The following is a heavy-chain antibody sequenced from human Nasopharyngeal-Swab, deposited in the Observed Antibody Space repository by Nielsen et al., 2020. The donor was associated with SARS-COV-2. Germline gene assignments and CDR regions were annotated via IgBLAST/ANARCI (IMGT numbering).Heavy chain of an antibody. D-gene: IGHD2-15*01. CDR2: MVVGSGDT. CDR3: GAVGGYCSGASCVDS. J-gene: IGHJ4*02. Sequence: SVTVSCKASGFTFSKSAFQWVRQARGQRLEWIGWMVVGSGDTNYAQKFQERVTITRDMSTSTAYMELSSLTSDDTAIYYCGAVGGYCSGASCVDSWGQGTLVTVSS. CDR1: GFTFSKSA. V-gene: IGHV1-58*01.